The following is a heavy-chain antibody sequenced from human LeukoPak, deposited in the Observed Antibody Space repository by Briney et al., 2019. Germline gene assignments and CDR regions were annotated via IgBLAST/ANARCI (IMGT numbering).Heavy chain of an antibody. CDR2: INPDGSST. V-gene: IGHV3-74*01. D-gene: IGHD1-1*01. CDR3: ARISNWSADY. CDR1: GFTFSPYW. J-gene: IGHJ4*02. Sequence: GGSLRLSCAVYGFTFSPYWTHWVRQVPGKGLVWVSRINPDGSSTRYADSVKGRFTISRDNAKNTLYLQMDSLRAEDTAVYYCARISNWSADYWGQGTLVTVSS.